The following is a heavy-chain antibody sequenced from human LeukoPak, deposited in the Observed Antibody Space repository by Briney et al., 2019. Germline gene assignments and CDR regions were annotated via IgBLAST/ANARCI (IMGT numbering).Heavy chain of an antibody. Sequence: GGSLRLPCAASGFTFSSYSMNWVRQAPGKGLEWVSSISSSSSYIYYADSVKGRFTISRDNAKNSLYLQMNSLRAEDTAVYYCARVAVTIPYDYWGQGTLVTVSS. D-gene: IGHD4-17*01. CDR3: ARVAVTIPYDY. V-gene: IGHV3-21*01. CDR1: GFTFSSYS. J-gene: IGHJ4*02. CDR2: ISSSSSYI.